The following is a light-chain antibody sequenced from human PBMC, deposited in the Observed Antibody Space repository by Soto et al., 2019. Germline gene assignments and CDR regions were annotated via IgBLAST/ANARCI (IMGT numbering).Light chain of an antibody. CDR1: QSVSSN. CDR3: QQYNNWPLT. Sequence: EIVMTQSPATLSVSPGERATLSCRASQSVSSNLAWYQQKPGQAPRLLIYAASTRATGVPARFSGSWSGTEFTLTISTLQSEDLAVYHCQQYNNWPLTFGGGTKVDIK. J-gene: IGKJ4*01. V-gene: IGKV3-15*01. CDR2: AAS.